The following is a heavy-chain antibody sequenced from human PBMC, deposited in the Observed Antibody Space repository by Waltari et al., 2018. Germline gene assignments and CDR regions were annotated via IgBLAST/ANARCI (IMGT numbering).Heavy chain of an antibody. CDR1: GFTFSRYW. J-gene: IGHJ4*02. CDR2: IKQRGNEK. Sequence: EVQLVDSGGGLVQPGGSLRLSCASSGFTFSRYWMRWFRLAPGKGLEWVAKIKQRGNEKFYVDSVKGRFTISRDNAKNSLYLQMNSLRAEDTAVYYCARVIGDDSSGPDYWGQGTLVTVSS. CDR3: ARVIGDDSSGPDY. D-gene: IGHD3-22*01. V-gene: IGHV3-7*01.